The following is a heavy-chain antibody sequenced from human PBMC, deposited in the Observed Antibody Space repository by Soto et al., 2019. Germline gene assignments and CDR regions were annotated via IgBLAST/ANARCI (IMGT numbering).Heavy chain of an antibody. D-gene: IGHD3-10*01. V-gene: IGHV1-69*13. J-gene: IGHJ5*02. CDR3: ARDPTHYYGSGSHPFDP. Sequence: SVKVSCKASGGTFSSYAISWVRQAPGQGLEWMGGVIPIFGTANYAQKFQGRVTITADESTSTAYMELSSLRSEDTAVYYCARDPTHYYGSGSHPFDPWGQGTLVTVSS. CDR2: VIPIFGTA. CDR1: GGTFSSYA.